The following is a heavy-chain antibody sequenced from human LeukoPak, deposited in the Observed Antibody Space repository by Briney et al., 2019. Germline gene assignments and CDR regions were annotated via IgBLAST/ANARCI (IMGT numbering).Heavy chain of an antibody. D-gene: IGHD3-22*01. CDR3: AREDGYYDSSGPFDP. CDR2: INYSGST. V-gene: IGHV4-39*07. Sequence: KASETLSLTCSVSGGFISSSNDYWGWIHQPPGKGLEWIGNINYSGSTSYNPSFKSRVTMSVGMSKNQFSLKLSSVTSADTAVYYCAREDGYYDSSGPFDPWGQGTLVTVSS. CDR1: GGFISSSNDY. J-gene: IGHJ5*02.